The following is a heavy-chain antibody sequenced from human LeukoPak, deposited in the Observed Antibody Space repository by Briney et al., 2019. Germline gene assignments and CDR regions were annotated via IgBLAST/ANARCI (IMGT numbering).Heavy chain of an antibody. J-gene: IGHJ4*02. Sequence: SETPSLTCPVYGGSFSGYYLSWIRHPPGQGRGWIGENKYSGSTNYNPSLKSRVTISVDTSKNQFSLKLSSVTAADTAVYYCARGVPKRVVVVPAAIGVFGYWGQGTLVTVSS. CDR1: GGSFSGYY. V-gene: IGHV4-34*01. CDR2: NKYSGST. D-gene: IGHD2-2*01. CDR3: ARGVPKRVVVVPAAIGVFGY.